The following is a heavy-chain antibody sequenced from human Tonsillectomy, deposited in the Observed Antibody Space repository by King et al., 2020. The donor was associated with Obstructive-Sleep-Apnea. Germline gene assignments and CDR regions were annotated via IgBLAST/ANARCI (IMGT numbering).Heavy chain of an antibody. Sequence: MQLQESGPGLMKPSQTLSLTCSVSGGSIRTAGNYWSWIRHHPRKGLEWIGYIFYSGNTYYNPSFKSRSTISRDTSSNQFFLKMSSVTATDTAVYYCARLVASTRAFDIWGQGTMVTVSS. CDR1: GGSIRTAGNY. CDR2: IFYSGNT. D-gene: IGHD5-12*01. J-gene: IGHJ3*02. CDR3: ARLVASTRAFDI. V-gene: IGHV4-31*03.